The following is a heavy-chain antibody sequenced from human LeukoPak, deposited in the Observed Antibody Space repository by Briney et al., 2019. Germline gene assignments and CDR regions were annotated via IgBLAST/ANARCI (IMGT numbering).Heavy chain of an antibody. CDR2: IWYDGSNK. J-gene: IGHJ5*01. V-gene: IGHV3-33*06. Sequence: GGSLRLSCAASGFTFSSYGMHWVRQAPGKGLEWVAVIWYDGSNKYYADSVKGRFTISRDNSKNTLYLQKNSLRAEDTAVYYCAKDSSSWNNWFDSWGQGTLVTVSS. D-gene: IGHD6-13*01. CDR3: AKDSSSWNNWFDS. CDR1: GFTFSSYG.